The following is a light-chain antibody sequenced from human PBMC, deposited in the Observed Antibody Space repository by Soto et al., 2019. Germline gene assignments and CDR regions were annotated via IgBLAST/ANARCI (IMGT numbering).Light chain of an antibody. CDR2: ATS. V-gene: IGKV1-16*01. CDR3: QQYNSYPLT. CDR1: QGVNSN. J-gene: IGKJ5*01. Sequence: DIQMTQSPSSLSASVGDRVTITCRASQGVNSNLAWFQQKPGKAPKSLIYATSNLQSGVPSRFSGSGSATDFTLTISSLQPEDFAIDYCQQYNSYPLTFGQGTRLEIK.